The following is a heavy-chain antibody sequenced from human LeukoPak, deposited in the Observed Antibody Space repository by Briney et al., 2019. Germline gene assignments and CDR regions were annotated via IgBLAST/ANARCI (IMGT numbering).Heavy chain of an antibody. CDR3: ASDGGFEYYFDY. V-gene: IGHV1-69*06. J-gene: IGHJ4*02. D-gene: IGHD2/OR15-2a*01. CDR2: IIPIFTTA. CDR1: VGTFTDYG. Sequence: SVNVSFKSSVGTFTDYGISWVRHAPGQGLEWMGRIIPIFTTANYAQKFQGRVTITADTSTNTAYMELTSLRSEDTAVYYCASDGGFEYYFDYWGQGTLLTVSS.